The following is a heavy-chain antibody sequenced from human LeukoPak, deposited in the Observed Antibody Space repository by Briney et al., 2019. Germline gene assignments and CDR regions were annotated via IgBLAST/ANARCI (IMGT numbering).Heavy chain of an antibody. CDR3: AREPLVVPAAISYYGMDV. CDR1: GGSISSGDYY. D-gene: IGHD2-2*01. V-gene: IGHV4-30-4*01. Sequence: SETLSLTCTVSGGSISSGDYYWSWIRQPPGKGLEWIGYIYYSGSTYYNPSLKSRVTISVDTSKYQFSLKLSSVTAADTAVYYCAREPLVVPAAISYYGMDVWGQGTTVTVSS. CDR2: IYYSGST. J-gene: IGHJ6*02.